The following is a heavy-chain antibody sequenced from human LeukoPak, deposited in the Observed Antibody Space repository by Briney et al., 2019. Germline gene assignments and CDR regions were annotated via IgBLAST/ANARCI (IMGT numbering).Heavy chain of an antibody. V-gene: IGHV4-39*01. CDR1: GGSISGSSYY. Sequence: KPSETLSLTCTVSGGSISGSSYYWGWIRQPPGKGLEWIGSIYYSGSTYYNPSLKSRVTISVDTSKSQFSLKLSFVTAADTAVYYCARRYYYDSSGLDYWGQGTLVTVSS. CDR3: ARRYYYDSSGLDY. J-gene: IGHJ4*02. CDR2: IYYSGST. D-gene: IGHD3-22*01.